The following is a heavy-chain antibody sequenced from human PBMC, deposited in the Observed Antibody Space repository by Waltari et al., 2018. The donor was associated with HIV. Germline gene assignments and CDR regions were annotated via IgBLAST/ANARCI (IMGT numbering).Heavy chain of an antibody. CDR1: GYSISSGYF. D-gene: IGHD3-10*01. Sequence: QVQLQESGPGLVQPSATLSLTCAVSGYSISSGYFWGWNRPPPGKALEWIGSMFHNGSTYYNPSLKSRVTISVDTSKNQFSLKLSSVTSADTAIYYCAREWGTLMVAWFDPWGQGTLVTVSS. V-gene: IGHV4-38-2*02. CDR3: AREWGTLMVAWFDP. J-gene: IGHJ5*02. CDR2: MFHNGST.